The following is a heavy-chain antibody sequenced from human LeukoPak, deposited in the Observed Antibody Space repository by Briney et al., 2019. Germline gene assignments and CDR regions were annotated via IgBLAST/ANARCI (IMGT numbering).Heavy chain of an antibody. J-gene: IGHJ4*02. CDR1: GYTFTSYA. D-gene: IGHD3-10*01. Sequence: ASVKVSCKASGYTFTSYAMNWVRQAPGQGLEWMGWINTNTGNPTYAQDFTGRFVFSLDTSVSTAYLQISSLKAEDTAVYYCAREGPPWFGEFHGIVDYWGQGTLVTVSS. CDR3: AREGPPWFGEFHGIVDY. V-gene: IGHV7-4-1*02. CDR2: INTNTGNP.